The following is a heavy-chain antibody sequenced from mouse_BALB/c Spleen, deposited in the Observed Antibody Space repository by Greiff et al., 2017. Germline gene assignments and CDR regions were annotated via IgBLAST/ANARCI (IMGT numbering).Heavy chain of an antibody. J-gene: IGHJ4*01. D-gene: IGHD4-1*01. CDR2: INPSNGRT. Sequence: QVQLQQPGAELVKPGASVKLSCKASGYTFTSYWMHWVKQRPGQGLEWIGEINPSNGRTNYNEKFKSKATLTVDKSSSTAYMQLSSLTSEDSAVYYCARSGTDYYAMDYWGQGTSVTVAS. CDR3: ARSGTDYYAMDY. CDR1: GYTFTSYW. V-gene: IGHV1S81*02.